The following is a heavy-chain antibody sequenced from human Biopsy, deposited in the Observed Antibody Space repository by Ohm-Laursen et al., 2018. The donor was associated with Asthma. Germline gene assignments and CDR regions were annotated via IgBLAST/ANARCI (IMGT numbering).Heavy chain of an antibody. CDR1: GGSINNFY. CDR3: ARLADCSGGACYSYGWFDP. CDR2: VYYSGST. J-gene: IGHJ5*02. Sequence: SDTLSLTCTVSGGSINNFYWSWIRQPPGKGLESIGHVYYSGSTNYNPSLKSRVTISIDASKNQFSLKLTSVTPADTAVYYCARLADCSGGACYSYGWFDPWGQGTRVTVSS. V-gene: IGHV4-59*07. D-gene: IGHD2-15*01.